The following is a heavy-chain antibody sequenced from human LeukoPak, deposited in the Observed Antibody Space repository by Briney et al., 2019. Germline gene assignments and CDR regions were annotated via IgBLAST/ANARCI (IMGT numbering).Heavy chain of an antibody. J-gene: IGHJ4*02. CDR3: AKNLDDYGDYVGY. CDR1: GLTISSYS. V-gene: IGHV3-48*01. Sequence: GGSLRLSCAASGLTISSYSMNWVRQAPGKGLQWVSYISSSSSTIYYADSVKGRFTISRDNSKNTLYLQMNSLRAEDTAVYYCAKNLDDYGDYVGYWGQGTLVTVSS. CDR2: ISSSSSTI. D-gene: IGHD4-17*01.